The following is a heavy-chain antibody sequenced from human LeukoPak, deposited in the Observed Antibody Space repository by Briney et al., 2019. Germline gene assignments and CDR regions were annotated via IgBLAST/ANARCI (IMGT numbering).Heavy chain of an antibody. CDR3: ARRPFLFYGSGNIFDY. V-gene: IGHV4-34*01. CDR2: INHSGST. CDR1: GGSFSGYY. D-gene: IGHD3-10*01. J-gene: IGHJ4*02. Sequence: PPETLSLTCAVYGGSFSGYYWSWIRQPPGKGLEWIGEINHSGSTNYNPSLKSRVTISVDTSKNQFSLKLSSVTAADTAVYYCARRPFLFYGSGNIFDYWGQGTLVTVSS.